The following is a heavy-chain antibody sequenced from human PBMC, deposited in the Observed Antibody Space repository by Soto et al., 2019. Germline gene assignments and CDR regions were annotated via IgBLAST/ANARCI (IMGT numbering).Heavy chain of an antibody. D-gene: IGHD2-15*01. CDR2: ISSSSSPI. CDR3: ARGRYSSAFDAFDI. V-gene: IGHV3-48*02. Sequence: EVQLVESGGGFVQSGGSLRLSCAASGFIFSSYSMNWVRQAPGKGLEWVSYISSSSSPIYYTDSVKGRFTISRDNDKNSLYLQMNSLRDEETAVYYCARGRYSSAFDAFDIWGQGTVVTVSS. CDR1: GFIFSSYS. J-gene: IGHJ3*02.